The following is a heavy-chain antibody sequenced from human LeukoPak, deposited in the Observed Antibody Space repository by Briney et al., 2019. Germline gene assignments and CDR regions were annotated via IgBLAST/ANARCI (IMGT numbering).Heavy chain of an antibody. CDR2: ISSSSGYK. CDR1: GXSFSDCY. CDR3: ARSKRGYPYYFEY. Sequence: GGSLRLSCAASGXSFSDCYMNWIRQAPGKGLEWVSYISSSSGYKNYADSVKGRFTISRDNAKNSLYLQMDSLRAEDTAVYYCARSKRGYPYYFEYWGQGTLVTVSS. D-gene: IGHD1-1*01. J-gene: IGHJ4*02. V-gene: IGHV3-11*03.